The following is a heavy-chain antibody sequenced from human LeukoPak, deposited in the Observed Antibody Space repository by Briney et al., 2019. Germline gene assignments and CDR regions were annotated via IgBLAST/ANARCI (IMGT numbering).Heavy chain of an antibody. J-gene: IGHJ6*04. CDR2: INHSGST. CDR1: GGSFSGYY. D-gene: IGHD3-3*01. Sequence: SETLSLTCAAYGGSFSGYYWSWIRQPPGKGLEWIGEINHSGSTNYNPSLKSRVTISVDTSKNQFSLKLSSVTAADTAVYYCARDRAYYDFWSGPVMDVWGKGTTVTVSS. CDR3: ARDRAYYDFWSGPVMDV. V-gene: IGHV4-34*01.